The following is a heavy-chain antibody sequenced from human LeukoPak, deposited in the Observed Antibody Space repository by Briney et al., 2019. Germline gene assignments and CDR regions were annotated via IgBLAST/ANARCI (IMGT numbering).Heavy chain of an antibody. V-gene: IGHV1-2*06. D-gene: IGHD2/OR15-2a*01. Sequence: ASVKVSCKASGYTFTNYHMHWVPQAPGQGLEWMGRIYPSSGGTNYAQKFQGRITLTTDTSINTAYMELSRLRFDDTAVYYCARDLPFEDWGQGTLVTVSS. CDR2: IYPSSGGT. CDR3: ARDLPFED. J-gene: IGHJ4*02. CDR1: GYTFTNYH.